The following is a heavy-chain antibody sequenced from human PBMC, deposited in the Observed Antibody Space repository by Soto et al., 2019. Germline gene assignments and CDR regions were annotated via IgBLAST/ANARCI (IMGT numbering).Heavy chain of an antibody. D-gene: IGHD6-13*01. J-gene: IGHJ4*02. V-gene: IGHV1-8*01. CDR3: ARTMGGIAAAGSDF. CDR2: MNPNTGST. Sequence: QVQLVQSGAEVKKPGASVKVYCKASGYTFNTYDIEWVRLATGQGLEWMGSMNPNTGSTDYAQKFQGRVTMTMTTSISTAYLELSSLRSDDTAIYYCARTMGGIAAAGSDFWGQGTLVTVSA. CDR1: GYTFNTYD.